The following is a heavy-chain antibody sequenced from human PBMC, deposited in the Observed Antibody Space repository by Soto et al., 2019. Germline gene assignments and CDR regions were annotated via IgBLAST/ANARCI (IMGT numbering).Heavy chain of an antibody. CDR2: IIPIFGTA. J-gene: IGHJ5*02. CDR1: GGIFSSYA. D-gene: IGHD4-17*01. V-gene: IGHV1-69*01. Sequence: QVQLVQSGAEVKKPGSSVKVSCKASGGIFSSYAISWVRQAPGQGLEWMGGIIPIFGTANYAQKFQGRVTITADESTSTAYMELSSLRSEDTAVYYCARTLPSDGDYKGWFDPWGQGTLVTVSS. CDR3: ARTLPSDGDYKGWFDP.